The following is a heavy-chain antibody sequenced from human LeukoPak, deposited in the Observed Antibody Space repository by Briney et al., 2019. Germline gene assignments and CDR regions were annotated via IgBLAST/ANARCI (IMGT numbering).Heavy chain of an antibody. CDR3: ARDRSAWYSGTRGWFDP. CDR2: IYYSGST. V-gene: IGHV4-59*01. D-gene: IGHD6-19*01. Sequence: SETLSLTCTVSGGSISSYYWSWIRQPPGKGLEWIGYIYYSGSTNYNPSLKSRVTISVDTSKNQFSLKLSSVTAADTAVYYCARDRSAWYSGTRGWFDPWGQGTLVTVSS. CDR1: GGSISSYY. J-gene: IGHJ5*02.